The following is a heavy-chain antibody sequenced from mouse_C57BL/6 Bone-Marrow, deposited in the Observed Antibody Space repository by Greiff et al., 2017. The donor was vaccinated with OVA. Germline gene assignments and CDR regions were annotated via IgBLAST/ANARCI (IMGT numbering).Heavy chain of an antibody. Sequence: EVMLVESGGGLVQPGGSLKLSCAASGFTFSDYYMYWVRQTPEKRLEWVAYISNGGGSTYYPDTVKGRFTISRDNAKNTLYLQMSRLKSEDTAMYYCARPPYGSSLAWFAYWGQGTLVTVSA. D-gene: IGHD1-1*01. CDR1: GFTFSDYY. CDR3: ARPPYGSSLAWFAY. J-gene: IGHJ3*01. V-gene: IGHV5-12*01. CDR2: ISNGGGST.